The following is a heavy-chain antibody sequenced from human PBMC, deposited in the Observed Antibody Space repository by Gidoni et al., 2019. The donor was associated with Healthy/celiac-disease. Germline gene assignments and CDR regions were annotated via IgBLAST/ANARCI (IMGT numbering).Heavy chain of an antibody. J-gene: IGHJ3*02. V-gene: IGHV3-49*03. CDR3: TRVPDYYYDSSGYSHAFDI. D-gene: IGHD3-22*01. Sequence: EVQLVESGGGLVQPGRSLRLSCTASGFTFGYYAMSWFRQAPGKGLEWVGFIRSKAYGGTTEYAASVKGRFTISRDDSKSIAYLQMNSLKTEDTAVYYCTRVPDYYYDSSGYSHAFDIWGQGTMVTVSS. CDR2: IRSKAYGGTT. CDR1: GFTFGYYA.